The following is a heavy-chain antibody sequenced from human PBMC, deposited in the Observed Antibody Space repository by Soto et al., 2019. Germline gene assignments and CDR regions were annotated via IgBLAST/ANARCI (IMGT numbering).Heavy chain of an antibody. Sequence: PGESLTISCKGSGYTFTTVWIGWVRQLHGKGLEWMGIIYPGDSDTRYSPSFRGQVTISADKSITTVSLQWSSLKASDTAMYYCAILSHVYGDYAGAFDIWGQGTMVTVSS. J-gene: IGHJ3*02. CDR3: AILSHVYGDYAGAFDI. CDR1: GYTFTTVW. V-gene: IGHV5-51*01. CDR2: IYPGDSDT. D-gene: IGHD4-17*01.